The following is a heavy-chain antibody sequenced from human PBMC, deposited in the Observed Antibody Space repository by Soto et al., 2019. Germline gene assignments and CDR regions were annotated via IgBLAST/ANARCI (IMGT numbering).Heavy chain of an antibody. D-gene: IGHD6-13*01. V-gene: IGHV3-48*04. Sequence: GGSLRLSCAASGFIFSTNAMNWVRQAPGKGLEWVSYIGSSSTPIYYADSVKGRFTISRDNAKNSLYLQMNSLRAEDTALYYCAKPSIIGSWYSYFDYWGQGTLVTVSS. CDR1: GFIFSTNA. CDR3: AKPSIIGSWYSYFDY. CDR2: IGSSSTPI. J-gene: IGHJ4*02.